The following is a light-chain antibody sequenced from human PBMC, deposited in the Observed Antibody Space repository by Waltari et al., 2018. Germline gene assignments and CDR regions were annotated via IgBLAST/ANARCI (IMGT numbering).Light chain of an antibody. CDR1: SGHSTNG. J-gene: IGLJ3*02. Sequence: QLALTPSPSATASLGASVKLSCTLSSGHSTNGLARLQKQPENGPRYLMKVNSDGSHSKGDDTPDRFSGSSSGAERYLTVSNLQPEDEADYYCETGGHGTWVFGGGTKVTVL. CDR2: VNSDGSH. V-gene: IGLV4-69*01. CDR3: ETGGHGTWV.